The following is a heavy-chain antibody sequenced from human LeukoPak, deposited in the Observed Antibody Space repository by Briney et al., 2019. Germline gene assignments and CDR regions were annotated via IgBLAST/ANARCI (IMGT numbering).Heavy chain of an antibody. V-gene: IGHV3-48*01. CDR1: GFTFSSYS. CDR2: ISSSSSTI. CDR3: ARGPPRGYSYGHALDY. J-gene: IGHJ4*02. Sequence: QPGGSLRLSCAASGFTFSSYSMNWVRQAPGKGLEWVSYISSSSSTIYYADSVKGRFTISRDNAKNSLYLQMNSLRAEDTAVYYCARGPPRGYSYGHALDYWGQGTLVTVSS. D-gene: IGHD5-18*01.